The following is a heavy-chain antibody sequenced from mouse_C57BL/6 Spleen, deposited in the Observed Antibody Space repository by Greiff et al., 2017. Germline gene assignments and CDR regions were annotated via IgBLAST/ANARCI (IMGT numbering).Heavy chain of an antibody. V-gene: IGHV5-4*01. Sequence: EVKLEESGGGLVKPGGSLKLSCADSEFTFSRNAMSWVRPTPENRLEWVATISECGSYTYYPDNGKGRFTSSRDKSKNNLYLQMRHLKSEDTAMYYCAREEGYSSGYECAMDYWGQGTSVTVTS. CDR3: AREEGYSSGYECAMDY. J-gene: IGHJ4*01. D-gene: IGHD3-2*02. CDR2: ISECGSYT. CDR1: EFTFSRNA.